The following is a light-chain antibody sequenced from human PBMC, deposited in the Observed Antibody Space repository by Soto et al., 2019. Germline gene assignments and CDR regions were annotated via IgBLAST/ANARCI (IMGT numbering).Light chain of an antibody. CDR3: LLAYSGGRPV. Sequence: QAVVTQEPSLTVSPGGTVTLTCGSSTGAVTSGHYPYWFQQKPGQAPRTLIYDTSNKHSWTPARFSGSLLGGKAALTLSGAQPDDEADYYCLLAYSGGRPVFGGGTKLTVL. J-gene: IGLJ3*02. CDR2: DTS. CDR1: TGAVTSGHY. V-gene: IGLV7-46*01.